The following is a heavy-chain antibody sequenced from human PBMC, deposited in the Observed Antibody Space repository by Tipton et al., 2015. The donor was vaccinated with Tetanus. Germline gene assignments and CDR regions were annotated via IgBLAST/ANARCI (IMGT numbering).Heavy chain of an antibody. CDR1: ADSFTNFY. V-gene: IGHV4-4*07. CDR2: IDTSGIT. D-gene: IGHD1-26*01. Sequence: TLSLTCTVSADSFTNFYWTWIRQPAGKGLEWIGRIDTSGITNYNPSLKSRVTMSVDTSKNQFSLKLSSVTAADTAVYYCTTSGIVGSGYRVDYWGRGTLVIVSS. J-gene: IGHJ4*02. CDR3: TTSGIVGSGYRVDY.